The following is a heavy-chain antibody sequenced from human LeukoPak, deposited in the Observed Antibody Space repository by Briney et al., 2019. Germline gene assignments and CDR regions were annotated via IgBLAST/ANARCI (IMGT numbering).Heavy chain of an antibody. V-gene: IGHV3-7*04. CDR3: ARNGGNLLFDY. Sequence: RGSLKLSCAASGFTFSTYWMTWVGPAPGKGLEWVASIKQDGSEKYCVDSVKGRFTISRDNAKNSLYLQMNSLRAEDTAVFYCARNGGNLLFDYWGRGTLAPVSS. CDR1: GFTFSTYW. CDR2: IKQDGSEK. D-gene: IGHD4-23*01. J-gene: IGHJ4*02.